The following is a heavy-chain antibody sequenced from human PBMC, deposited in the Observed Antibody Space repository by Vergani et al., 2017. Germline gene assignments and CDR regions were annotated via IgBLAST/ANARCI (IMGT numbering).Heavy chain of an antibody. D-gene: IGHD6-13*01. CDR1: GFTFDDYA. Sequence: EVQLVQSGGGLVQPGRSLRLSCAASGFTFDDYAMHWVRQAPGKGLEWVSGINWNSDIIAYADSVKGRFTISRDNAKNSLYLQMNSLRAEDTALYYCVKDRAASGNYWCFDLWGRGTLVTVSS. CDR2: INWNSDII. CDR3: VKDRAASGNYWCFDL. J-gene: IGHJ2*01. V-gene: IGHV3-9*01.